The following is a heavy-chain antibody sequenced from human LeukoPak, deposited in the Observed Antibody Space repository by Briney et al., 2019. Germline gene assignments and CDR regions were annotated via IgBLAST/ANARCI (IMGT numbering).Heavy chain of an antibody. CDR1: GFTFSSYA. D-gene: IGHD3-10*01. V-gene: IGHV3-23*01. CDR3: AKDGSGSYEGRSPDAFDI. J-gene: IGHJ3*02. Sequence: PGGSLRLSCAASGFTFSSYAMSWVRQAPGKGLEWVSAISGSGGSTYYADSVKGRFTISRDNSKNTLYLQMNSLRAEDTAVYYCAKDGSGSYEGRSPDAFDIWGQGTMVTASS. CDR2: ISGSGGST.